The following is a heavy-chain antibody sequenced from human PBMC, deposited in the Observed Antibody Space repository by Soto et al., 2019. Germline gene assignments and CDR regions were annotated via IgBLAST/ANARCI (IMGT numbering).Heavy chain of an antibody. CDR3: ARDTAMAPPPYYYYYYGMDV. D-gene: IGHD5-18*01. CDR1: GYTFTSYA. J-gene: IGHJ6*02. CDR2: INAGNGNT. V-gene: IGHV1-3*01. Sequence: ASVKVSCKASGYTFTSYAMHWVRQAPGQRLEWMGWINAGNGNTKYSQKFQGRVTITRDTSASTAYMELSSLRSEDTAVYYCARDTAMAPPPYYYYYYGMDVWGQGTTVTVSS.